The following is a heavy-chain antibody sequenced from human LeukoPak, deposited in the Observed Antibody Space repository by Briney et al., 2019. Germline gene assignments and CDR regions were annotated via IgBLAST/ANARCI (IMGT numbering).Heavy chain of an antibody. Sequence: SETLSLTCAVYGGSFSGYYWSWIRQPPGKGLEWIGEINHSGSTNYNPSLKSRVTISVDTSKNQFSLKLSSVTAADTAVYYCARGIDYGDNGDYWGQGTLVPVSS. V-gene: IGHV4-34*01. CDR1: GGSFSGYY. D-gene: IGHD4-17*01. CDR2: INHSGST. J-gene: IGHJ4*02. CDR3: ARGIDYGDNGDY.